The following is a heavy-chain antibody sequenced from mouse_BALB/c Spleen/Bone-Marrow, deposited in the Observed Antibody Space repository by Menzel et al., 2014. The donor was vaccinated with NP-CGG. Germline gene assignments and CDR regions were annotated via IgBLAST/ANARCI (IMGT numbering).Heavy chain of an antibody. CDR3: ARDMGGLLFDY. CDR1: GFTFTDYY. V-gene: IGHV7-3*02. CDR2: IRNKAYSYTT. J-gene: IGHJ2*01. D-gene: IGHD2-3*01. Sequence: EVKVEESGGGLVQPGGSLRLSCAPSGFTFTDYYMNWVRQPPGKALEWLGFIRNKAYSYTTEYSASVKGRFTISRDNSQSILYLQMNTLRAEDSATYYCARDMGGLLFDYWGQGTTLTVSS.